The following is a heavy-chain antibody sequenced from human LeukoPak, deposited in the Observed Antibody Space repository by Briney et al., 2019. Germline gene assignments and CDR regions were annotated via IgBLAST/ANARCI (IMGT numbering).Heavy chain of an antibody. V-gene: IGHV1-18*01. CDR3: ARWDSYGFVGTFDY. CDR1: GYTFTSYG. CDR2: ISAYNGNT. J-gene: IGHJ4*02. D-gene: IGHD5-18*01. Sequence: GASVKVSCKASGYTFTSYGISWVREAPGQGLEWMGWISAYNGNTNYAQKLQGRVTMTTDTSTSTAYMELRSLRSDDTAVYYCARWDSYGFVGTFDYWGQGTLVTVSS.